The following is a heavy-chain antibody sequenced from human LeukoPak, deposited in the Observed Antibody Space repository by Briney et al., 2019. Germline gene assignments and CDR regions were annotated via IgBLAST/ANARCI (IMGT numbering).Heavy chain of an antibody. J-gene: IGHJ3*02. V-gene: IGHV3-74*01. CDR3: AREAYRGGDCYDAFDI. CDR2: INTDGSST. CDR1: GFTFSSYA. Sequence: GGSLRLSCAASGFTFSSYAMSWVRQAPGKGLEWVSRINTDGSSTSYADSVKGRFTISRDNAKNTLYLQMNGLRAEDTAVYYCAREAYRGGDCYDAFDIWGQGTMVTVSS. D-gene: IGHD2-21*01.